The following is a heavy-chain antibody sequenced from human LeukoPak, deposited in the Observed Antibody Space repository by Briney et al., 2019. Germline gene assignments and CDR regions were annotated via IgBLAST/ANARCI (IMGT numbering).Heavy chain of an antibody. D-gene: IGHD2-2*01. J-gene: IGHJ4*01. CDR1: GFTVSSNY. CDR3: ARAAGAMWPLDY. CDR2: IYGGDYT. Sequence: GGSLRLSCAASGFTVSSNYMTWFRQAPGKGLEWVSVIYGGDYTYYADSVKGRFTISRDNSRNTLYLQMNSLRAEDTAVYHCARAAGAMWPLDYWGQEPWSPSPQ. V-gene: IGHV3-53*01.